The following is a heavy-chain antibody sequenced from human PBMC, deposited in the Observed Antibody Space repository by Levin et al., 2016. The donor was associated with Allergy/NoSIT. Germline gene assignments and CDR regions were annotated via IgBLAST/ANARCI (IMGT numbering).Heavy chain of an antibody. Sequence: GGSLRLSCAASTFPLSSYAMSWVRRAPGKGLERVSFIGSDATTSYGDAVRGRFTISRDSAKNTVFLQMNSLRVEDTAVYYCARWLGSSWPYYFDSWGQGTLVTVSS. J-gene: IGHJ4*02. V-gene: IGHV3-23*01. CDR3: ARWLGSSWPYYFDS. D-gene: IGHD6-13*01. CDR2: IGSDATT. CDR1: TFPLSSYA.